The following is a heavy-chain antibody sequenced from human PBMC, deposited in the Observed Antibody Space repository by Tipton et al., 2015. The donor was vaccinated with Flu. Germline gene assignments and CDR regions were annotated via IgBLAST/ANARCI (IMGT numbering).Heavy chain of an antibody. CDR1: GFNLSSYE. Sequence: QLVQSGGGLVQPGGSLGLSCSASGFNLSSYEMNWVRQAPGKGLEWVSKIDIHSRSIDYADSVRGRFTISRDNSKNTLYLQMNSLRAEDTAVYYCAKDTNAVTTASFDYWGQGTLVTVSS. V-gene: IGHV3-48*03. J-gene: IGHJ4*02. CDR3: AKDTNAVTTASFDY. CDR2: IDIHSRSI. D-gene: IGHD4-17*01.